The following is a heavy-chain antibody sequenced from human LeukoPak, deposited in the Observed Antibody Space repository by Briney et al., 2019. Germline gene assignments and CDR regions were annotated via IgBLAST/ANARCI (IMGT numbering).Heavy chain of an antibody. Sequence: PSQTLSLTCTVSGGSVSSGGDYWRWIRQPPGKALAWIGYIYHSGSTYYNPSLKSRVTISVDRSKNQFSLKLSSVTAADTAVYYCARVDGPAAMGGGFDYWGQGTLVTVSS. J-gene: IGHJ4*02. CDR3: ARVDGPAAMGGGFDY. CDR2: IYHSGST. V-gene: IGHV4-30-2*01. CDR1: GGSVSSGGDY. D-gene: IGHD2-2*01.